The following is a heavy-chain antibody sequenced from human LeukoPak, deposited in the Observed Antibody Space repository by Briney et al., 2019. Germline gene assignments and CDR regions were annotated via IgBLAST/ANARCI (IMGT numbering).Heavy chain of an antibody. CDR3: HGYYYGSGRYDAFDI. D-gene: IGHD3-10*01. J-gene: IGHJ3*02. CDR2: ISGSGGST. CDR1: GFTFSSYA. V-gene: IGHV3-23*01. Sequence: TGGSLRLSCAASGFTFSSYAMSWVRQAPGKGPEWVSAISGSGGSTYYADSVKGRFTISRDNSKNTLYLQMNSLRAKDTAVYYCHGYYYGSGRYDAFDIWGQGTMVTVSS.